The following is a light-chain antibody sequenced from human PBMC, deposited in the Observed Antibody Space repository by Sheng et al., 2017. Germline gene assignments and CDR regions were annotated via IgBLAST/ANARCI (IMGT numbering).Light chain of an antibody. CDR3: QQRSGWPRT. Sequence: ETVLTQFPGTLSLSPGERATLSCRASQSVSNNYLAWYQQKPGQAPRLLIYDASNRATGIPARFSGSGSGTDFTLTISSLEPEDFAVYYCQQRSGWPRTFGQGTKVEIK. CDR2: DAS. CDR1: QSVSNNY. V-gene: IGKV3D-20*02. J-gene: IGKJ1*01.